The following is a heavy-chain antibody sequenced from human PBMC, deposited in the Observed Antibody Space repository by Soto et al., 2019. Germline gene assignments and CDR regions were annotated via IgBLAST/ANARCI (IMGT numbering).Heavy chain of an antibody. CDR3: ARRQNEDYYYYGMDV. Sequence: GASVKVSCKASGGTFSSYAISWVRQAPGQGLEWMGGIIPIFSTANYAQKFQGRVTITADESTSTAYMELSSLRSEDTAVYYCARRQNEDYYYYGMDVWGQGTTVTVSS. CDR1: GGTFSSYA. D-gene: IGHD1-1*01. J-gene: IGHJ6*02. V-gene: IGHV1-69*13. CDR2: IIPIFSTA.